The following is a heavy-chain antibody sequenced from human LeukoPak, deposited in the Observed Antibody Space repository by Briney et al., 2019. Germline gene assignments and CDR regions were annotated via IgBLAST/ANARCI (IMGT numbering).Heavy chain of an antibody. Sequence: ASVKVSCKASGYTFTGYYMHWVRQAPGQGLEWMGWINPNSGGTNYAQKLQGRVTMTRDTSISTAYMELSRLRSDDTAVYYCARGQGRRSWLMNWGQGTLVTVSS. D-gene: IGHD6-19*01. V-gene: IGHV1-2*02. CDR2: INPNSGGT. CDR3: ARGQGRRSWLMN. J-gene: IGHJ4*02. CDR1: GYTFTGYY.